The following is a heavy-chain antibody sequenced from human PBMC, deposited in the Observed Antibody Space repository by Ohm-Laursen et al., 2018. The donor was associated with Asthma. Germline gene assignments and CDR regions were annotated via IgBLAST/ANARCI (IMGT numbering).Heavy chain of an antibody. J-gene: IGHJ3*02. V-gene: IGHV3-23*01. CDR3: AKSYSSSWPVDAFDI. CDR2: TSGSGGST. Sequence: SLRLSCTASGFTFSDYYMSWIRQAPGKGLEWVSATSGSGGSTYYADSVKGRFTISRDNSKNTLYLQMNSLRAEDTAVYYCAKSYSSSWPVDAFDIWGQGTMVTVSS. D-gene: IGHD6-13*01. CDR1: GFTFSDYY.